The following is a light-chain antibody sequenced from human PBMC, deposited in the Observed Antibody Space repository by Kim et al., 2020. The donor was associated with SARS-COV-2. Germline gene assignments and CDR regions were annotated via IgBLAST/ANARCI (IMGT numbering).Light chain of an antibody. CDR3: GAWDDTLIGPV. V-gene: IGLV1-44*01. CDR2: SNN. CDR1: TSNIGTNT. J-gene: IGLJ3*02. Sequence: ELTQPPSASGTPGQRVTISCSGRTSNIGTNTVNWYQQLPGAAPKLLIYSNNQRPSGVPDRFSGSKSGTSASLAISGLQSEDEADYYCGAWDDTLIGPVLGGGTQRPS.